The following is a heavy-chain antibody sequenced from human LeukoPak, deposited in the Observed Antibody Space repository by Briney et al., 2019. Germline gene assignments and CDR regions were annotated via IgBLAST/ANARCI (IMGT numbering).Heavy chain of an antibody. CDR1: GFTFSSYA. V-gene: IGHV3-23*01. CDR3: AKRGATQTKEFDY. J-gene: IGHJ4*02. Sequence: GGSLRLSCAASGFTFSSYAMSWVRRAPGKGLEWVSTISSSGGSTFYADSVKGRFTISRDNSKNTLYLQMNSLRAEDTAVYYCAKRGATQTKEFDYWGQGTLVTVSS. CDR2: ISSSGGST. D-gene: IGHD1-26*01.